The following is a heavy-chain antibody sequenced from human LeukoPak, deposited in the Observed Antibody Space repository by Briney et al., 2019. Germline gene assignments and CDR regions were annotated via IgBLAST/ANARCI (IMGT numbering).Heavy chain of an antibody. CDR1: GFTFSSYW. J-gene: IGHJ4*02. Sequence: PGGSLRLSCAASGFTFSSYWMHWVRQAPGKGLVWVSRINSDGSSTSYADSVKGRFTISRDNAKNTLYLQMNSLRAEDTAVYYCARGLEYYYGSGAEPPLDYWGQGTLVTVSS. D-gene: IGHD3-10*01. CDR3: ARGLEYYYGSGAEPPLDY. CDR2: INSDGSST. V-gene: IGHV3-74*01.